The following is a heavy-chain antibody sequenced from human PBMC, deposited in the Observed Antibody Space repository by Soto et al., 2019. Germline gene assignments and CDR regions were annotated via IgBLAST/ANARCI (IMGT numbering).Heavy chain of an antibody. V-gene: IGHV4-31*03. Sequence: QVQLQESGPGLVKPSQTLSLTCTVSGGSISSGGYYWSWIRQHPGKGLEWIGYIYYSGSTYYNPSLKSRVPISVDTSKTQFSLKLSSVTAADTAVYYCARENYYDSSGYYFFDYWGQGTLVTVSS. CDR3: ARENYYDSSGYYFFDY. CDR1: GGSISSGGYY. CDR2: IYYSGST. D-gene: IGHD3-22*01. J-gene: IGHJ4*02.